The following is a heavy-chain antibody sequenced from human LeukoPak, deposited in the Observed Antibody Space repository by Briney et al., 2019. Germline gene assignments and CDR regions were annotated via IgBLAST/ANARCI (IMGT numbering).Heavy chain of an antibody. J-gene: IGHJ4*02. CDR3: ARASGVGFDY. CDR1: GFTFSSYE. CDR2: IGSSGSTI. V-gene: IGHV3-48*03. Sequence: PGGSLRLSCAASGFTFSSYEMNWVRQAPRKGMEWVSYIGSSGSTIYYADSVKGRFTISRDNAKNSLYLQMNSLRAEDTAVYYCARASGVGFDYWGQGTLVTVSS. D-gene: IGHD3-10*01.